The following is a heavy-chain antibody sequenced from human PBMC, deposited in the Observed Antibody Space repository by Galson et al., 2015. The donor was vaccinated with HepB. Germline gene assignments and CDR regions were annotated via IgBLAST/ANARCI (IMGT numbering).Heavy chain of an antibody. D-gene: IGHD6-19*01. Sequence: SLRLSCAASGFNFRSYGMHWVRQAPGKGLEWGAVIWYDGSNKYYVDSVKGRFTISRDNSKNTLYLQMNSLRAEDTAVYYCAKTQQWLVPLINYWGQGTLVTVSS. CDR1: GFNFRSYG. J-gene: IGHJ4*02. V-gene: IGHV3-33*06. CDR2: IWYDGSNK. CDR3: AKTQQWLVPLINY.